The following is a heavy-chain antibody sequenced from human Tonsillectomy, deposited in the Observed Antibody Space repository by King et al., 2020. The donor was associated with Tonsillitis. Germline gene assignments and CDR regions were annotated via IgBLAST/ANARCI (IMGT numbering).Heavy chain of an antibody. J-gene: IGHJ4*02. Sequence: VQLVQSGGGLVQPGGSLRLSCAASGFIFSNYWMHWVRQAPGKGLVGVSRINSDGSSKSYADSGKGRFTISRDNAKNTLFLQMNSLRAEDTAVYYCQGETTTGYWGQGTLVTVSS. CDR3: QGETTTGY. CDR2: INSDGSSK. V-gene: IGHV3-74*01. CDR1: GFIFSNYW. D-gene: IGHD1-26*01.